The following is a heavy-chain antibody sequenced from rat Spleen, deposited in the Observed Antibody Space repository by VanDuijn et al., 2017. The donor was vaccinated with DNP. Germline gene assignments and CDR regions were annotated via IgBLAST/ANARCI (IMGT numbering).Heavy chain of an antibody. D-gene: IGHD3-1*01. CDR2: ISATGGST. Sequence: EVQLVESGGGLVQPGRSLKLSCAASGFTFSNYYMAWVRQAPKKGLEWVASISATGGSTYYGDPVKGRFTLSRDNARSTLYLQMNSLRSEDTATYYCTRHRFPLYYFDFWGQGVMVTVSS. CDR1: GFTFSNYY. J-gene: IGHJ2*01. CDR3: TRHRFPLYYFDF. V-gene: IGHV5-22*01.